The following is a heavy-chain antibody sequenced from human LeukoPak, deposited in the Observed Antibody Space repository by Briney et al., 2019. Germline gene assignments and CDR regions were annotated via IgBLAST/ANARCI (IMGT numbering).Heavy chain of an antibody. CDR3: ARGEVVTYFDY. J-gene: IGHJ4*02. CDR1: GGTFSSYA. D-gene: IGHD4-23*01. CDR2: IIPILGTA. V-gene: IGHV1-69*13. Sequence: ASVKVSCKASGGTFSSYAISWVRQAPGQGLEWMGGIIPILGTANYAQKFQGRVTITADESTSTAYMELGSLRSEDTAVYYCARGEVVTYFDYWGQGTLVTVSS.